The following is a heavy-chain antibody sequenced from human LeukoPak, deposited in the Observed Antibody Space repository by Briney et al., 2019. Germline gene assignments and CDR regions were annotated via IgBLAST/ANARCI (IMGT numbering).Heavy chain of an antibody. Sequence: SETLSLTCTVSGGSISSYYWSWIRQPPGKGLEWIGYTYYSGSTDYNPSLKSRVTISVDTSNNQFFLKLSSVTAADTAVYYCAGGRSSVWSPFFWGQGTLVTVSS. CDR2: TYYSGST. CDR1: GGSISSYY. CDR3: AGGRSSVWSPFF. J-gene: IGHJ4*02. V-gene: IGHV4-59*01. D-gene: IGHD1-26*01.